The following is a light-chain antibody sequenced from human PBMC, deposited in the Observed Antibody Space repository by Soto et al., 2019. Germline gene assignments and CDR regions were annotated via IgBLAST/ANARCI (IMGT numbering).Light chain of an antibody. CDR1: QSVSSSY. CDR3: HQYGSSPET. J-gene: IGKJ4*01. V-gene: IGKV3-20*01. Sequence: EIVLTQSPGTLSLSPGERATLSCRASQSVSSSYLAWYQQKPGQAPRLLIYGASSRATGIPDRFSGSGSGTDFTLTISRLEPEDFAVYYCHQYGSSPETFGGGTKVEIK. CDR2: GAS.